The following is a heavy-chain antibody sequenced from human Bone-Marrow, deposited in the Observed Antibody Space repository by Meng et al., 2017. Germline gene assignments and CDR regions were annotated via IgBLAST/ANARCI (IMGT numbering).Heavy chain of an antibody. CDR1: GYTFTSYA. J-gene: IGHJ6*02. V-gene: IGHV1-3*01. D-gene: IGHD3-9*01. CDR3: ARDDILTGYYFDYYYGMDV. CDR2: INAGNGNT. Sequence: SVKVSCKASGYTFTSYAMHWVRQAPGQRLEWMGWINAGNGNTKYSQKFQGRVTITRDTSASTAYMELSSLRSEDTAVYYCARDDILTGYYFDYYYGMDVWGQGTTVTVSS.